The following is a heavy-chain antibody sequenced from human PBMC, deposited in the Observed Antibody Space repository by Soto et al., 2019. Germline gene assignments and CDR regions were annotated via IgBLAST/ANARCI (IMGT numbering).Heavy chain of an antibody. CDR2: TYYRSKWYN. CDR3: ARAKLVPAYWEWFDP. D-gene: IGHD2-2*01. CDR1: GDSVSTNSGT. Sequence: PSQILSLTCAISGDSVSTNSGTWDWIRQSPSRGLEWLGRTYYRSKWYNDYAVSVKGRITINPDTSNNQLSLQLNSVTPDDTAVYYCARAKLVPAYWEWFDPWGQGTLVTVSS. J-gene: IGHJ5*02. V-gene: IGHV6-1*01.